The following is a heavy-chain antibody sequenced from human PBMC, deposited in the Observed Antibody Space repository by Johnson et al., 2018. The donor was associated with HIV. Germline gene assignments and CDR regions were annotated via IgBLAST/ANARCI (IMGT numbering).Heavy chain of an antibody. Sequence: VQLVESGGGLVQPGGSLRLSCAASGFTVSSNYMSWVRQAPGKGLECVSGISWNSGSIGYADSVKGRFTISRDNAKNSLYLQMNSLRAEDTAVYYCVCLRVSLSAFDIWGQGTMVTVSS. V-gene: IGHV3-48*04. J-gene: IGHJ3*02. CDR1: GFTVSSNY. CDR2: ISWNSGSI. CDR3: VCLRVSLSAFDI. D-gene: IGHD2-21*01.